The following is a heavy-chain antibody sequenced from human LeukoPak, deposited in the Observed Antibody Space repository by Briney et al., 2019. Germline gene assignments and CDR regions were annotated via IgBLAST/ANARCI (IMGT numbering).Heavy chain of an antibody. CDR2: IKQDGSEK. CDR3: ARNPAKLGVGNRFDP. V-gene: IGHV3-7*01. D-gene: IGHD2-15*01. J-gene: IGHJ5*02. CDR1: GFTFSSYW. Sequence: PGGSLSLSCAASGFTFSSYWMSWVRQAPRKGLDWVANIKQDGSEKYYVDSVKGRFTLSRDNAKNSLYLQMNSLRAENTAVYYCARNPAKLGVGNRFDPRGQGTLVTVSS.